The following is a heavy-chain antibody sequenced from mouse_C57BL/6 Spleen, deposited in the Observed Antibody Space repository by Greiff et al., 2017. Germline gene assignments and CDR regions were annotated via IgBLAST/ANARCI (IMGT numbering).Heavy chain of an antibody. D-gene: IGHD2-3*01. V-gene: IGHV1-9*01. CDR3: ARSIYDGYYPPYFDV. CDR2: ILPGSGST. J-gene: IGHJ1*03. Sequence: QVQLQQSGAELMKPGASVKLSCKATGYTFTGYWIEWVKQRPGHGLEWIGEILPGSGSTNYNEKFKGKATFTADTSSNTAYMPLSSLTTEHSAIYYCARSIYDGYYPPYFDVWGTGTTVTVSS. CDR1: GYTFTGYW.